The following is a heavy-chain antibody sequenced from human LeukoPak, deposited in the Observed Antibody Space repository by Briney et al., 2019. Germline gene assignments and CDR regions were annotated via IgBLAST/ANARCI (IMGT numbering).Heavy chain of an antibody. J-gene: IGHJ5*02. CDR2: IKIKTDGGTT. CDR1: GFTFSNAW. Sequence: AGSLRLSCAASGFTFSNAWMSWVRQAPGKGLEWVGRIKIKTDGGTTDYAATVTSRFTISRDDSKNTLYMQMNNLKTEDNAAHYCISEYSGRFGLLDPWGEGTLVTVSS. V-gene: IGHV3-15*01. CDR3: ISEYSGRFGLLDP. D-gene: IGHD6-13*01.